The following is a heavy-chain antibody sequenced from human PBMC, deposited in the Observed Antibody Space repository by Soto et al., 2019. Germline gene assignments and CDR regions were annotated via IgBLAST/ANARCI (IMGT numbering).Heavy chain of an antibody. CDR2: IYYSGST. CDR3: ARGGGYYDFWSGYYKTPVYGMDV. Sequence: NPSETLSLTCTVSGGSISSGGYYWSWIRQHPGKGLEWIGYIYYSGSTYYNPSLKSRVTISVDTSRNQFSLKLSSVTAADTAVYYCARGGGYYDFWSGYYKTPVYGMDVWGQGTTATVSS. CDR1: GGSISSGGYY. V-gene: IGHV4-31*03. D-gene: IGHD3-3*01. J-gene: IGHJ6*02.